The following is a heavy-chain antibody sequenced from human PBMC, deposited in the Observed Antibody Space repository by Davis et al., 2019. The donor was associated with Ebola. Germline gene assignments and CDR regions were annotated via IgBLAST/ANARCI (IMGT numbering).Heavy chain of an antibody. CDR1: GFTFSSYA. J-gene: IGHJ6*03. V-gene: IGHV3-23*01. D-gene: IGHD3-3*01. CDR2: ISGSGGST. Sequence: GGSLRLSCAASGFTFSSYAMSWVRQAPGKGLEWVSAISGSGGSTYYADSVKGRFTISRDNSKNTLYLQMNSLRAEDTAVYYCAKDGPTYYDFWGYYMDVWGKGTTVTVSS. CDR3: AKDGPTYYDFWGYYMDV.